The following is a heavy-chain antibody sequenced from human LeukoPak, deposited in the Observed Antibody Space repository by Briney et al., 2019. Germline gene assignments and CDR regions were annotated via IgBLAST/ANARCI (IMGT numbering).Heavy chain of an antibody. Sequence: SETLSLTCTVSGGSISSYYWSWIRQPPGKGLEWIGYIYYSGSTNYNPFLKSRVTISVDTSKNQFSLKLSSVTAADTAVYYCARDHRPYQLLPKDTNWFDPWGQGTLVTVSS. V-gene: IGHV4-59*01. CDR2: IYYSGST. J-gene: IGHJ5*02. D-gene: IGHD2-2*01. CDR1: GGSISSYY. CDR3: ARDHRPYQLLPKDTNWFDP.